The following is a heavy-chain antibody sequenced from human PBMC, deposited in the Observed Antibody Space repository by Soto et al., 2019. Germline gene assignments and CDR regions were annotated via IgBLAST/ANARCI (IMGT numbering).Heavy chain of an antibody. CDR3: AREATGTYVSLYGMDV. CDR1: GYTFTSYG. D-gene: IGHD1-1*01. J-gene: IGHJ6*02. V-gene: IGHV1-18*04. Sequence: ASVKVSCKASGYTFTSYGISWVRQAPGQGLEWMGWISAYNGNTNYAQKLQGRVTMTTDTSTSTAYMELRSLRPDDTAVYYCAREATGTYVSLYGMDVWGQGTTVTVSS. CDR2: ISAYNGNT.